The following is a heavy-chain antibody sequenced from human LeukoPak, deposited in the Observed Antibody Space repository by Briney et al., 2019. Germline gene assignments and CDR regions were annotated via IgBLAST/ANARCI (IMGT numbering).Heavy chain of an antibody. CDR3: ARDIDKYSGSYFDY. J-gene: IGHJ4*02. CDR1: GGTFSSYA. Sequence: SVKVSCKASGGTFSSYAISWVRQAPGQGLEWMGGIIPIFGTANYAQKFQGRVTITTDESTSTAYMELSSLRAEDTAVYYCARDIDKYSGSYFDYWGQGTLVTVSS. D-gene: IGHD1-26*01. V-gene: IGHV1-69*05. CDR2: IIPIFGTA.